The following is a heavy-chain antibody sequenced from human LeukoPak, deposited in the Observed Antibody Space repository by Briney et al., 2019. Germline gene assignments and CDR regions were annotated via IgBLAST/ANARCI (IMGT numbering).Heavy chain of an antibody. CDR2: ISYDGSNK. V-gene: IGHV3-30-3*01. J-gene: IGHJ2*01. CDR1: GFTFSSYA. CDR3: AKDRDYYGSGSPSYWYFDL. D-gene: IGHD3-10*01. Sequence: GGSLRLSCAASGFTFSSYAMHWVRQAPGKGLEWVAVISYDGSNKYYADSVKGRFTISRDNSKNTLYLQMNSLRAEDTAVYYCAKDRDYYGSGSPSYWYFDLWGRGTLVTVSS.